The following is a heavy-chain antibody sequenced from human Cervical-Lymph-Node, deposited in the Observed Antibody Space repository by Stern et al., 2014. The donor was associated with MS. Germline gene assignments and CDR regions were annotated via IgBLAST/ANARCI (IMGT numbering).Heavy chain of an antibody. Sequence: VQLVESGGGLVKPGGSLRLSCAASGFTFSDHFMSWIRRAPGTGLEWVSYISSSSSTIYYADSVKGRFTISRDNAKNLLYLQMNSLRVEDTAFYYCARDSGSSSGFLDYWGQGTLVTVSS. CDR3: ARDSGSSSGFLDY. CDR1: GFTFSDHF. J-gene: IGHJ4*02. CDR2: ISSSSSTI. D-gene: IGHD6-6*01. V-gene: IGHV3-11*01.